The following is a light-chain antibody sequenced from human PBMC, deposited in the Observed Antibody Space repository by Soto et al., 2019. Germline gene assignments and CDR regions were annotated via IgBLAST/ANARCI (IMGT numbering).Light chain of an antibody. J-gene: IGLJ2*01. Sequence: QAVVTQEPSLTVSPGGTVTLTCASSTGTVTSGHYPNWLQQKPGQAPRALIYSTDIRHSWTPARFSGSLLGGKAALTLSGVQPQDEADYYCRLYYGRDVVFGGGTKLTVL. CDR2: STD. V-gene: IGLV7-43*01. CDR1: TGTVTSGHY. CDR3: RLYYGRDVV.